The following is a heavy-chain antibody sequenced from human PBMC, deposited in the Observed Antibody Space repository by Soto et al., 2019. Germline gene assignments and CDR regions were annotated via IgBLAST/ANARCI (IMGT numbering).Heavy chain of an antibody. D-gene: IGHD3-3*01. CDR1: GFTFSSFA. CDR3: AKDLVGITTDFFDY. J-gene: IGHJ4*02. CDR2: ISGSGGST. V-gene: IGHV3-23*01. Sequence: GGSLRLSCVVSGFTFSSFAMTWVRQAPGKGLEWVSSISGSGGSTFYADSVSGRFTNSRDNSKNTLYLQMNSLRAEDTAVYHCAKDLVGITTDFFDYWGLGTLVTVSS.